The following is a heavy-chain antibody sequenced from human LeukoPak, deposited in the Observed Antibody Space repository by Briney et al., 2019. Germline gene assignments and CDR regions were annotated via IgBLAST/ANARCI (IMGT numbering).Heavy chain of an antibody. J-gene: IGHJ5*02. CDR3: AKGSLIVVEPAAIIDPWFDP. CDR1: GGSISSYY. Sequence: SETLPLTCTVSGGSISSYYWSWIRQPPGKGLGWIGYIYYSGSTNYNPSLKSRVTISVDTSKNQFSLKLSSVTAADTAVYYCAKGSLIVVEPAAIIDPWFDPWGQGTLVTVSS. D-gene: IGHD2-2*01. CDR2: IYYSGST. V-gene: IGHV4-59*01.